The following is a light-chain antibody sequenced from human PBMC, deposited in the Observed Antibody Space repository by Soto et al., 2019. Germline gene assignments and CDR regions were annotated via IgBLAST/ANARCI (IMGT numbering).Light chain of an antibody. CDR2: GNS. Sequence: QAVVTQPPSVSGAPGQRVTISCTGSSSNIGANYDVHWYQQLLGTAPKLIIYGNSNRPSGVPDRFSGSRSGTSASLAITGLQAEDAADYYCQSYDNRLSGSVVFGGGTKLTVL. J-gene: IGLJ2*01. CDR3: QSYDNRLSGSVV. CDR1: SSNIGANYD. V-gene: IGLV1-40*01.